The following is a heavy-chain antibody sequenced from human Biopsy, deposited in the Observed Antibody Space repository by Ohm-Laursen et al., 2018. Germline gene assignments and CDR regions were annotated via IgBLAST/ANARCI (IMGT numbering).Heavy chain of an antibody. J-gene: IGHJ4*02. V-gene: IGHV1-2*02. CDR3: ARDRMTDVFGGPTRTDVFDS. CDR1: GYTFTDYY. D-gene: IGHD3-10*01. Sequence: GASVKVSCKASGYTFTDYYIHWVRQSPGQGLEWMGWINPNSGATNSAQKFRDRVTLTRDTSINAVYIDLRRLKSDDAAIYYCARDRMTDVFGGPTRTDVFDSWGQGTPVTVSS. CDR2: INPNSGAT.